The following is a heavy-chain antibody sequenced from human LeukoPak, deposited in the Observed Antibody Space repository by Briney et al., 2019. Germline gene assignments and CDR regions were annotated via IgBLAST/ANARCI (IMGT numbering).Heavy chain of an antibody. Sequence: SETLSLTCTVSGGSISSYYWSWIRQPVGKGLEWIGRIYTSGSTNYNPSLKSRVTMSVDTSKNQFSLKLSSVTAADTAVYYCARWGSGSYFDYFDYWGQGTLVTVSS. V-gene: IGHV4-4*07. D-gene: IGHD1-26*01. J-gene: IGHJ4*02. CDR2: IYTSGST. CDR1: GGSISSYY. CDR3: ARWGSGSYFDYFDY.